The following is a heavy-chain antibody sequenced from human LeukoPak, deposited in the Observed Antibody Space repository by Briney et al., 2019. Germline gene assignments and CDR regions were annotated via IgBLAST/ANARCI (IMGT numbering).Heavy chain of an antibody. V-gene: IGHV1-69*05. Sequence: SVKVSCKASGGTFSSYAISWVRQAPGQGLEWMGGIIPIFGTANYAQKFQGRVTITTDESTSTAYMELSSLRSEDTAVYYCARGRRSIAAAGKVWFDPWGQGTLVTVSS. D-gene: IGHD6-13*01. J-gene: IGHJ5*02. CDR1: GGTFSSYA. CDR3: ARGRRSIAAAGKVWFDP. CDR2: IIPIFGTA.